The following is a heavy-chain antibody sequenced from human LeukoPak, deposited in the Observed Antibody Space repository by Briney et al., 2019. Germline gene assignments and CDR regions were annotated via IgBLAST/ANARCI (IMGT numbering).Heavy chain of an antibody. CDR2: IKEDGSEK. V-gene: IGHV3-7*01. J-gene: IGHJ4*02. CDR1: GFTFSRYW. Sequence: PGGSLRLSCAASGFTFSRYWMTWVRQAPGKGLEWVANIKEDGSEKYYVDYVKGRFTISRDNAKNSLYLQMNSPRAEDTAVYYCARADFSGKIFDYWGQGTLVTVSS. CDR3: ARADFSGKIFDY. D-gene: IGHD2-15*01.